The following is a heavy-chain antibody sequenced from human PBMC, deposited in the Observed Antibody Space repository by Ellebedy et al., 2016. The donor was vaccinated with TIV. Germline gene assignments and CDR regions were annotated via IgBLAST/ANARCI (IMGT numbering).Heavy chain of an antibody. CDR1: GFPFDDHG. Sequence: PGGSLRLSCAASGFPFDDHGMNWVRQAPGKGLEWVSGINWNGDSTGYADSVKGRFTISRANAKNSLYLQMNSLRAEDTALYYCARVDGSGWYAAPYYHYSGMNVWGQGTTVTVSS. J-gene: IGHJ6*02. D-gene: IGHD6-19*01. CDR2: INWNGDST. CDR3: ARVDGSGWYAAPYYHYSGMNV. V-gene: IGHV3-20*04.